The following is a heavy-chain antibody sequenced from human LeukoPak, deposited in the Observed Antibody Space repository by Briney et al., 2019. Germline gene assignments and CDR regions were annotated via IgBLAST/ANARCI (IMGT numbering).Heavy chain of an antibody. J-gene: IGHJ4*02. CDR3: VRDNPRCCGVIPANIDDY. V-gene: IGHV3-30*03. CDR2: IHYDGSNK. CDR1: GFTFSSYG. D-gene: IGHD2-21*01. Sequence: GRSPRLSCAASGFTFSSYGMHWVRQAPGKGLVWVAFIHYDGSNKYYADSVKGRFTVSRDNSKNTLYLQMNSLRGEDTAVYYCVRDNPRCCGVIPANIDDYWGQGTLVTVSS.